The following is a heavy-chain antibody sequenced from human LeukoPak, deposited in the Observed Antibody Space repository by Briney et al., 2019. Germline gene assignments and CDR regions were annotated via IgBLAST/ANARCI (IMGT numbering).Heavy chain of an antibody. V-gene: IGHV3-7*01. CDR2: IKQDGSEK. CDR1: GFTFSSYW. D-gene: IGHD6-19*01. Sequence: GGSLRLSCAASGFTFSSYWMSWVRQAPGKGLEWVANIKQDGSEKYYVDSVKGRFTISRDNAKNSLYLQMNSLRAEDTAAYYCARLDRAVAGFFDYWGQGTLVTVSS. J-gene: IGHJ4*02. CDR3: ARLDRAVAGFFDY.